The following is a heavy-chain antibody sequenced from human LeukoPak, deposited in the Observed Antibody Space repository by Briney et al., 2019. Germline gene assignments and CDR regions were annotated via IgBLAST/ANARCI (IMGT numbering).Heavy chain of an antibody. J-gene: IGHJ4*02. CDR3: ARANDQWPYYFDY. V-gene: IGHV3-20*04. Sequence: GGSLRLSCAASGFTFDDYGMSRVLQAPGKGLEWVSGINWNGGSTGYADSVKGRFTISRDNAKNSLYLQMNSLRAEDTALYYCARANDQWPYYFDYWGQGTLVAVSS. CDR1: GFTFDDYG. CDR2: INWNGGST. D-gene: IGHD6-19*01.